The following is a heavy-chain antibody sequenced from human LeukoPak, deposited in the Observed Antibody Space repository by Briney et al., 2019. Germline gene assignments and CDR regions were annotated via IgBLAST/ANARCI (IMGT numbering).Heavy chain of an antibody. CDR1: GFTFSSYW. Sequence: GGSLRLSRAASGFTFSSYWMHWVRQAPGKGLVWVSRINSDGSSTSYADSVKGRFTISRDNAKNTLYLQMNSLRAEDTAVYYCARGGSGSYYLQPKGGGYFDYWGQGTLVTVSS. J-gene: IGHJ4*02. CDR2: INSDGSST. CDR3: ARGGSGSYYLQPKGGGYFDY. V-gene: IGHV3-74*01. D-gene: IGHD1-26*01.